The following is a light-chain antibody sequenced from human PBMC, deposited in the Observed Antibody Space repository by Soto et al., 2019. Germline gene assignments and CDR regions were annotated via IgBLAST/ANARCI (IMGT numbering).Light chain of an antibody. Sequence: QSVLTQPASVSGSPGQSITISCTGTSSDVGGYNYVSWYQHHPGIAPKLMIFDVTDRPSGVSNRFSGSKSGNTASLTISGLQAEDEADYYCSSDTSTTTLYLFGTGTKLTVL. J-gene: IGLJ1*01. CDR2: DVT. CDR1: SSDVGGYNY. V-gene: IGLV2-14*03. CDR3: SSDTSTTTLYL.